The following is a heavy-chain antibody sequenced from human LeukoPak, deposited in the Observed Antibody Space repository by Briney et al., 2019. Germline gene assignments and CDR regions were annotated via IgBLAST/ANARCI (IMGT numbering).Heavy chain of an antibody. J-gene: IGHJ4*02. D-gene: IGHD1-26*01. CDR2: IVVGSGNT. CDR3: AAVIDSGSYYVADY. V-gene: IGHV1-58*02. CDR1: GSTFTSSA. Sequence: SVKVSCKASGSTFTSSAMQWVRQARGQRLEWIGWIVVGSGNTNYAQKFQERVTITRDMSTSTAYMELSSLRSEDTAVYYCAAVIDSGSYYVADYWGQGTLVAVSS.